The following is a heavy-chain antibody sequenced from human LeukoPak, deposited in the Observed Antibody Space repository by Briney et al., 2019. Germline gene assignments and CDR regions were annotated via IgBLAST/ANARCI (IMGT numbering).Heavy chain of an antibody. CDR2: IIPIFGTA. CDR3: ARTFVTYYYGSGSYYYFDY. D-gene: IGHD3-10*01. Sequence: SVKVSCKASGGTFSSYAISWVRQAPGQGLEWMGGIIPIFGTASYAQKFQGRVTITADESTSTAYMELSSLRSEDTAVYYCARTFVTYYYGSGSYYYFDYWGQGTLVTVSS. CDR1: GGTFSSYA. V-gene: IGHV1-69*01. J-gene: IGHJ4*02.